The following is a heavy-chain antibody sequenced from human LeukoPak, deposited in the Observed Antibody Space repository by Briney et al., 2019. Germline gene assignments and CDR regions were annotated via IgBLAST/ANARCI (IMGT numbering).Heavy chain of an antibody. CDR1: GYTFTGYY. D-gene: IGHD4-17*01. CDR3: AKDQDYGDYALDY. CDR2: INPNSGGT. V-gene: IGHV1-2*02. Sequence: AASVKVSCKASGYTFTGYYMHWVRQAPGQGLEWMGWINPNSGGTNYAQKFQGRVTMTRDTSISTAYMELSRLRSDDTAVYYCAKDQDYGDYALDYWGQGTLVTVSS. J-gene: IGHJ4*02.